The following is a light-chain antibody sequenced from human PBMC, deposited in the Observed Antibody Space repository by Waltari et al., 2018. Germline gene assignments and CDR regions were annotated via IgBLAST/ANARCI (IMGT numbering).Light chain of an antibody. CDR3: NSYTTSSTWV. CDR2: EVR. CDR1: SSDIGVYHY. Sequence: QSALTQPAPVSGSPGQSVTISCTGTSSDIGVYHYVFWYQPPPGKAPKLIISEVRRRPSGVSNRFSGSKSGNMASLTISGLQAEDEADYYCNSYTTSSTWVFGGGTKLTVL. J-gene: IGLJ3*02. V-gene: IGLV2-14*01.